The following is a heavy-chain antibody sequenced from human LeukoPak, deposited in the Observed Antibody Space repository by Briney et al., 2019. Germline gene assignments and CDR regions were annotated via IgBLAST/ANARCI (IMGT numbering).Heavy chain of an antibody. J-gene: IGHJ5*02. CDR2: ISTYSGHT. D-gene: IGHD2-2*01. Sequence: ASVKASCKASGYTFTDYAISWVRQAPGQGLEWLGYISTYSGHTNYAQKFQGRVTVSRDTSTSTAYLELGSLTSGDTAVYFCARYCSTASCRLGWWFDPWGQGTLVSVSS. CDR3: ARYCSTASCRLGWWFDP. V-gene: IGHV1-18*01. CDR1: GYTFTDYA.